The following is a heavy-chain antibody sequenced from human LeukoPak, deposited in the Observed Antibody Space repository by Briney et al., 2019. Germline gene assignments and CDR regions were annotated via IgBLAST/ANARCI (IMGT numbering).Heavy chain of an antibody. CDR1: GFTFSGPA. CDR3: TSHSGSYSQSDY. CDR2: IRSKANSYAT. V-gene: IGHV3-73*01. D-gene: IGHD1-26*01. J-gene: IGHJ4*02. Sequence: GGSLRLSCAASGFTFSGPAMHWVRQASGKGLEWVGRIRSKANSYATAYAASVKGRFTISRDDSKNTAYLQMNSLKTEDTAVYYCTSHSGSYSQSDYWGQGTLVTVSS.